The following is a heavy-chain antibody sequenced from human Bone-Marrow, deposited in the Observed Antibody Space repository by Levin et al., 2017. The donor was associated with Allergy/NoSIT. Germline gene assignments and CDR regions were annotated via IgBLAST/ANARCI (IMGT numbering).Heavy chain of an antibody. CDR3: ARQTTVVSPSNY. CDR2: IHPADSDA. Sequence: ASVKVSCKGSGYSFTTNWIGWVRQLPGKGLEWMGIIHPADSDARYNPSFRGQVTISADKSINTVYLQWNSLKASDTAMYYCARQTTVVSPSNYWGQGTLVTVSS. J-gene: IGHJ4*02. CDR1: GYSFTTNW. V-gene: IGHV5-51*01. D-gene: IGHD4-23*01.